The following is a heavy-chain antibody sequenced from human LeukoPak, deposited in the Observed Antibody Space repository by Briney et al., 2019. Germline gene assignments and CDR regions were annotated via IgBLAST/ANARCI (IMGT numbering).Heavy chain of an antibody. CDR2: ISSSSSTI. D-gene: IGHD2-2*01. V-gene: IGHV3-48*01. J-gene: IGHJ4*02. CDR1: GFTFSSYS. Sequence: GGSLRLSCAASGFTFSSYSMNWVRQAPGKGPEWVSYISSSSSTIYYADSVKGRFTISRDNAKNSLYLQMNSLRAEDTAVYYCASGRTDIVVVPATLRNYYFDYWGQGTLVTVSS. CDR3: ASGRTDIVVVPATLRNYYFDY.